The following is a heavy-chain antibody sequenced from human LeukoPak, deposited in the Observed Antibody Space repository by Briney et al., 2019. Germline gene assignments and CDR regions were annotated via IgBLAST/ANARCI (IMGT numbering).Heavy chain of an antibody. CDR3: ARDEDTSALSEY. D-gene: IGHD2/OR15-2a*01. J-gene: IGHJ4*02. CDR2: ISNNGGRT. CDR1: GFSFSSNT. Sequence: PGGSLRLSCAGSGFSFSSNTMSWVRRAPGRGLEWVSAISNNGGRTDYADSVKGRFTISRDNSKSTLYLHMDSLRAEDTAVYYCARDEDTSALSEYWGQGILVTVSS. V-gene: IGHV3-23*01.